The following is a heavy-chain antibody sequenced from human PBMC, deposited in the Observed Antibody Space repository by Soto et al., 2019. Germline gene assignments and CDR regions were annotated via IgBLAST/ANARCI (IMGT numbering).Heavy chain of an antibody. V-gene: IGHV1-24*01. J-gene: IGHJ5*01. Sequence: ASGKVSCKVSGYTLTELSMHWVRQAPGKGLEWMGGFDPEDGETIYAQKFQGRVTMTEDTSTDTAYMELSSLRSEDTAVYYCFCSSTSCFYWFDSXGQGTLVTVSS. D-gene: IGHD2-2*01. CDR3: FCSSTSCFYWFDS. CDR1: GYTLTELS. CDR2: FDPEDGET.